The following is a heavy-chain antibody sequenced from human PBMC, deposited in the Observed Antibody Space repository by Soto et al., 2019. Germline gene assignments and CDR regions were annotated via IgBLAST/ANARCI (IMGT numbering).Heavy chain of an antibody. CDR2: IPQDGVDG. CDR1: GFTFSMYS. CDR3: ARDHLILPAHDFFYGSDV. Sequence: GSLRLSCEVSGFTFSMYSMSWVRQSPGKGLEWVAKIPQDGVDGHYADSVKGRFTISRDNGKNSLYLQLNNLRAEDTAVYYCARDHLILPAHDFFYGSDVWGRGTTVTVSS. D-gene: IGHD2-21*02. J-gene: IGHJ6*02. V-gene: IGHV3-7*03.